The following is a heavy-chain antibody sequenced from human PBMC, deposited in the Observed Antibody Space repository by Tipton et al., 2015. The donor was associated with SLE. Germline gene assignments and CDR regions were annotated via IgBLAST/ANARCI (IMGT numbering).Heavy chain of an antibody. CDR1: EFSFTNYA. D-gene: IGHD3-16*01. CDR2: ISGSGGDT. CDR3: ASLADY. J-gene: IGHJ4*02. Sequence: SLRLSCAASEFSFTNYAMHWVRPAPGKGLEWVSGISGSGGDTYYTDSVKGRFTISRDNSKNMLYLHMNSLRVDDTAVYYCASLADYWGQGTLVTVSS. V-gene: IGHV3-23*01.